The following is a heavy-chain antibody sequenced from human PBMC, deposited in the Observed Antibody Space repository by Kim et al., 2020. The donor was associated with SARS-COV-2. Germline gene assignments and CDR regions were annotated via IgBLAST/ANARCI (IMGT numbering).Heavy chain of an antibody. Sequence: AQKLQGRVTMTTDTSTSTAYMELMSLRSDDTAVYYCARARGTGTTGWFDPWGQGTLVTVSS. D-gene: IGHD1-1*01. CDR3: ARARGTGTTGWFDP. J-gene: IGHJ5*02. V-gene: IGHV1-18*01.